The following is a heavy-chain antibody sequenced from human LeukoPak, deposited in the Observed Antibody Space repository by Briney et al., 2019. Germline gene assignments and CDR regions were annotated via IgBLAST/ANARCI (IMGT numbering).Heavy chain of an antibody. J-gene: IGHJ4*02. CDR2: INHSGST. V-gene: IGHV4-34*01. CDR3: ARGFSARYYYGSGSYYTPFVFDY. D-gene: IGHD3-10*01. Sequence: SETLSLTCAVYGRSFSGYYWRWIRQPPGKGLEWIGEINHSGSTNYNPSVKGGVSISVDASKDQFSLKLSSVTAADTAVYYCARGFSARYYYGSGSYYTPFVFDYWGQGTLVTVSS. CDR1: GRSFSGYY.